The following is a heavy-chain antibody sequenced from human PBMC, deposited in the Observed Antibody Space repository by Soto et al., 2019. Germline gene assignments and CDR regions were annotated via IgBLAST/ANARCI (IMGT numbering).Heavy chain of an antibody. CDR3: AKGLRISAAGPYYSYGMDV. CDR1: GITFRAKA. D-gene: IGHD6-13*01. V-gene: IGHV3-23*01. CDR2: ISGSGGST. Sequence: PGGSLRLSCAASGITFRAKAMSWVRQAPGKGLEWVSDISGSGGSTYYADSVKGRFTISRDNSKNTQYLQMNSLRAEDTAVYYCAKGLRISAAGPYYSYGMDVWGQGTTVTVS. J-gene: IGHJ6*02.